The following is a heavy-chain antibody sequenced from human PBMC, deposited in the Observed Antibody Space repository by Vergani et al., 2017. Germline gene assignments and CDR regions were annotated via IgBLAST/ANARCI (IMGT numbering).Heavy chain of an antibody. CDR2: INPSGGHT. Sequence: QVQVVQSGAEVKKSGASVKVSCKPSGYTFSNYYIHWVRQAPGQGLEGMGIINPSGGHTNYAQKFQGRATMNRDTSTSTVYMGLSSLRAEDTAIYYCPRVNYGMATGYRYWGQGTLVTVSA. CDR1: GYTFSNYY. CDR3: PRVNYGMATGYRY. J-gene: IGHJ4*02. V-gene: IGHV1-46*03. D-gene: IGHD3-9*01.